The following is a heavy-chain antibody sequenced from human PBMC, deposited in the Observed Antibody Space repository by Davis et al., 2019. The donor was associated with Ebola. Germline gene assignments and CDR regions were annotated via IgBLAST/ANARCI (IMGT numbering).Heavy chain of an antibody. CDR3: EGENGAVDNSYYEGAFDY. Sequence: GESLNISCAASGFTFSSYGMHWVRQPPRKGLEWVAVISYNGSNKYYPDSVKGRFTTSKNKSKNTLYLQRNSLRAEDTAVYYGEGENGAVDNSYYEGAFDYWGQGTLVTVTS. V-gene: IGHV3-30*19. CDR2: ISYNGSNK. D-gene: IGHD5-12*01. CDR1: GFTFSSYG. J-gene: IGHJ4*02.